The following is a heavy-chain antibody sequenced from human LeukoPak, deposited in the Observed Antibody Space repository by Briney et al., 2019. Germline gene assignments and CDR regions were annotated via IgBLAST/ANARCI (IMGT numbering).Heavy chain of an antibody. Sequence: GGSLRLSCAASGFTFSSYAMHWVRQAPGKGLEWVAVISYDGSNKYYADSVKGRFTISRDNSKNTLYLQMNSLRAEDTAVYYCARGPSGWYGPLFDYWGQGTLVTVSS. J-gene: IGHJ4*02. CDR2: ISYDGSNK. CDR3: ARGPSGWYGPLFDY. V-gene: IGHV3-30-3*01. D-gene: IGHD6-19*01. CDR1: GFTFSSYA.